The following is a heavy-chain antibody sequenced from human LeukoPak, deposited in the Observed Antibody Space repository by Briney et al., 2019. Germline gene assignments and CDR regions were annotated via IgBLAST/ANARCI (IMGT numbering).Heavy chain of an antibody. V-gene: IGHV4-4*07. CDR2: IYTSGGT. D-gene: IGHD7-27*01. Sequence: SETLSLTCTVSGDSISSYYWSWIRQPAGKGLQWIGRIYTSGGTNYNPSLKSRVTMSVDTSKKQFSLKLYSVTAADTAVFYCAGTQHGELDYWGQGALVTVSS. J-gene: IGHJ4*02. CDR3: AGTQHGELDY. CDR1: GDSISSYY.